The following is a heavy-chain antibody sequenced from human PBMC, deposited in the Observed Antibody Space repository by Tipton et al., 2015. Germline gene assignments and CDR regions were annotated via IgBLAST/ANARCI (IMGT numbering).Heavy chain of an antibody. V-gene: IGHV1-69*01. CDR2: IIPLFRIP. Sequence: QLVQSGAEVKKPGSSVKVSCKASGGIFSTYIVSWVRQAPGQGLEWMGGIIPLFRIPNYAQKFQGRVTIIADESTTTFYLELSSLRSDDTAIYYCARSPDTGSGGNYNYYGMDVWGQGTTVTVSS. CDR1: GGIFSTYI. J-gene: IGHJ6*02. D-gene: IGHD5-18*01. CDR3: ARSPDTGSGGNYNYYGMDV.